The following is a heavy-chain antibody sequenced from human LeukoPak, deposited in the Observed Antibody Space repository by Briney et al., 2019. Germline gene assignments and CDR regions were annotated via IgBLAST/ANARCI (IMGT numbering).Heavy chain of an antibody. Sequence: QPGGSLRLSCAASGFTFSSYGMHWVRQAPGKGLEWVAVIWYDGSNKYYADSVKGRFTISRDNSKNTPYLQMNSLRVEDTAVYYCARIGYSSSSLDYWGQGTLVTVSS. CDR3: ARIGYSSSSLDY. J-gene: IGHJ4*02. D-gene: IGHD2-2*03. CDR1: GFTFSSYG. V-gene: IGHV3-33*01. CDR2: IWYDGSNK.